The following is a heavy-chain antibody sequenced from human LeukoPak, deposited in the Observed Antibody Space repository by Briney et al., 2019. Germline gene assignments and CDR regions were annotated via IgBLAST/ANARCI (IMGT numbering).Heavy chain of an antibody. D-gene: IGHD3-22*01. CDR1: GFTVSSNY. CDR2: IYSGGST. CDR3: ARDMDSSGYYFDY. V-gene: IGHV3-66*01. Sequence: GGSRRLSCAATGFTVSSNYMSWVRQAAGKGLEWVSVIYSGGSTYYADSVKGRFTVSRDNSTNTLYLQMNSLRAEDTAVYYCARDMDSSGYYFDYWGQGTLVTVSS. J-gene: IGHJ4*02.